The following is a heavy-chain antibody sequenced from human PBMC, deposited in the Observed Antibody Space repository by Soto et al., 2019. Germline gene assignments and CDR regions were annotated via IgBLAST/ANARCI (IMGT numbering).Heavy chain of an antibody. CDR2: IYYSGSS. V-gene: IGHV4-59*01. Sequence: SETLSLTCAVYGWSFSGFSLSWIRQPPEKGLEWIGYIYYSGSSNYNPSLKSRVTISVDTSKNQFSLKLSSVTAADTAVYYCVRDVVLPPGAAAGTGWFDPWGQGTLVTVSS. J-gene: IGHJ5*02. D-gene: IGHD6-13*01. CDR1: GWSFSGFS. CDR3: VRDVVLPPGAAAGTGWFDP.